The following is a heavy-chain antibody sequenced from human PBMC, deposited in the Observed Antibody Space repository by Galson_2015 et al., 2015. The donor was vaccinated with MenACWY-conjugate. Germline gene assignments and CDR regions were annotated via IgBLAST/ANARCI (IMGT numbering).Heavy chain of an antibody. CDR2: IIPILGIA. V-gene: IGHV1-69*04. CDR1: GGTFSSYT. CDR3: ARDYYYDSSGYPVLSLLLDY. Sequence: SVKVSCKASGGTFSSYTISWVRQAPGQGLEWMGRIIPILGIANYAQKFQGRVTITADKSTSTAYMELSSLRSEDTAVYYCARDYYYDSSGYPVLSLLLDYWGQGTLVTVSS. D-gene: IGHD3-22*01. J-gene: IGHJ4*02.